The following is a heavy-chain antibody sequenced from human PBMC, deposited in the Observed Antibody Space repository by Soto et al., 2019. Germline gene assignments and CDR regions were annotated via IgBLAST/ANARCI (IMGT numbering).Heavy chain of an antibody. CDR3: ARLGYYAILTGYYRRGYYMDV. J-gene: IGHJ6*03. Sequence: PSETLSLTCTVSGGSISSYYWSWIRQPPGKGLEWIGYIYYSGSTNYNPSLKSRVTISVDTSKNQFSLKLSSVTAADTAVYYCARLGYYAILTGYYRRGYYMDVWGKGTTVTVSS. CDR2: IYYSGST. V-gene: IGHV4-59*08. CDR1: GGSISSYY. D-gene: IGHD3-9*01.